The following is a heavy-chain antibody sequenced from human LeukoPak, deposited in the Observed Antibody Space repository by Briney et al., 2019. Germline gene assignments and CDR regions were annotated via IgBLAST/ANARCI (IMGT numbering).Heavy chain of an antibody. Sequence: ASVKVSCKASGGTFRSYAISWVRQAPGQGLEWMGGIIPIFGTANYAQKFQGRVTITADESTSTAYMELSSLRSEDTAVYYCARGDYDSSGMPDWGQGTLVTVSS. D-gene: IGHD3-22*01. V-gene: IGHV1-69*13. J-gene: IGHJ4*02. CDR2: IIPIFGTA. CDR3: ARGDYDSSGMPD. CDR1: GGTFRSYA.